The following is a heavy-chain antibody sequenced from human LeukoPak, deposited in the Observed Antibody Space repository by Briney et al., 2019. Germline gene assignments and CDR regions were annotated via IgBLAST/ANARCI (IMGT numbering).Heavy chain of an antibody. CDR1: GGTFNSYA. CDR2: VIPNFGTP. Sequence: ASVKVSCKAAGGTFNSYAISWVRQAPGQGLEWMGGVIPNFGTPNYAPNLQGRVIFTTDESTTTAYMDLSNLRSDDTAVYYCARRGIGGGDDLLDIWGQGTLVVVS. V-gene: IGHV1-69*05. J-gene: IGHJ3*02. CDR3: ARRGIGGGDDLLDI. D-gene: IGHD3-16*01.